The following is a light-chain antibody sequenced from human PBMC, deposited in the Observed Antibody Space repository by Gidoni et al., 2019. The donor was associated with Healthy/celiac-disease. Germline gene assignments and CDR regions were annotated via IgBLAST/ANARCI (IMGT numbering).Light chain of an antibody. CDR2: GAS. Sequence: EIVSTQSPGTLSLSPGERATLSCRASQSVSSSYLAWYQQKPGQAPRLLIYGASSRATGITDSFSGSGSGTDFTLTISRLEPEDFAVYYCQQYGSSPHTFGQGTKLEIK. V-gene: IGKV3-20*01. CDR1: QSVSSSY. J-gene: IGKJ2*01. CDR3: QQYGSSPHT.